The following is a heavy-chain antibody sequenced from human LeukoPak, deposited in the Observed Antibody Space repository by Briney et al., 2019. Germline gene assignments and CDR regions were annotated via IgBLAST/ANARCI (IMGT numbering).Heavy chain of an antibody. CDR1: GDSVFSNGVA. CDR3: ARGRMSAFDI. CDR2: TYYRSKWYS. Sequence: SQTLSLTFAISGDSVFSNGVAWNWIRQSPSRGLEWLGRTYYRSKWYSDYVISVKSRITVNPDTSKNQFSLLLNSVTPEDTAVYYCARGRMSAFDIRDQGTLVAVSS. V-gene: IGHV6-1*01. J-gene: IGHJ3*02.